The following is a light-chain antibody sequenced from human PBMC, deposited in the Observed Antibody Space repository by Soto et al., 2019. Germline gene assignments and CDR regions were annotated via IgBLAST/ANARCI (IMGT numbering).Light chain of an antibody. Sequence: EIVMPQSPATLSVSPGARAPLSGRASQSVSSNLAWYQQKPGQAPRLLIYGASTRATGIPARFSGSGSGTEFTLTISSLQSEDLAVYYCQQYNNWPAWAVGQGTKVDIK. V-gene: IGKV3-15*01. CDR1: QSVSSN. J-gene: IGKJ1*01. CDR2: GAS. CDR3: QQYNNWPAWA.